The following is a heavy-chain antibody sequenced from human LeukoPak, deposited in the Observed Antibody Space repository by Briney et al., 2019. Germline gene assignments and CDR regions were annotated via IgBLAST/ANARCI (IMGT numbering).Heavy chain of an antibody. D-gene: IGHD5-18*01. CDR3: ARVGGRGYSYGPYDY. CDR1: GXSISSHY. V-gene: IGHV4-59*11. CDR2: IYYSGST. J-gene: IGHJ4*02. Sequence: SETLSLTCTVSGXSISSHYGSWIRQPPGKGLEWIGYIYYSGSTNSNPSLKSRVTISVDTSKNQFSLKLSSVTAADTAVYYCARVGGRGYSYGPYDYWGQGTLVTVSS.